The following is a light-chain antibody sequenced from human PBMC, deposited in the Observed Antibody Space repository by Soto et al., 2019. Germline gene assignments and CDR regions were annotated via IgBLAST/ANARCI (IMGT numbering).Light chain of an antibody. Sequence: EVVMTQSPATLSVSTWEIASLCCRASQSATSNLAWYHQKPGQAPRLLISGASTRAAGISDRFRGSGSGTEFTLTISSLRSEDSAIYYCQQYFEWPPMTFGQGTKVDIK. CDR1: QSATSN. V-gene: IGKV3-15*01. CDR3: QQYFEWPPMT. J-gene: IGKJ1*01. CDR2: GAS.